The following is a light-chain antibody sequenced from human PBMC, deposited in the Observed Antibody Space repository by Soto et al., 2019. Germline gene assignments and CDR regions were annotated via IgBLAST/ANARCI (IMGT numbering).Light chain of an antibody. Sequence: DIQMTHSPSAVSAFVGDRVTITCRASQGISGWLAWYQQKAGKAPRLLIFDASSLMSGVPSRFSGSGSGTDFTLTITNLQPEDFATYSCQQSYNSPQTFSQGTKVDIK. V-gene: IGKV1-39*01. CDR2: DAS. CDR1: QGISGW. J-gene: IGKJ1*01. CDR3: QQSYNSPQT.